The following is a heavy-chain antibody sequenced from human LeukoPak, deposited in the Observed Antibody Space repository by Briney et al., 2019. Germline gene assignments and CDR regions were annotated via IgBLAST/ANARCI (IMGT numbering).Heavy chain of an antibody. V-gene: IGHV3-7*04. CDR2: INRDGSEK. CDR1: GFTFSSYW. CDR3: ARDVWYSYDN. J-gene: IGHJ4*02. Sequence: PGGSLRLSCAASGFTFSSYWMSWVRQAPGKGLEWVAKINRDGSEKYFVDSVKGRFTISRDNAKNSLYPQMNSLRAEDTAVFYCARDVWYSYDNWGQGTLVTVSS. D-gene: IGHD3-10*01.